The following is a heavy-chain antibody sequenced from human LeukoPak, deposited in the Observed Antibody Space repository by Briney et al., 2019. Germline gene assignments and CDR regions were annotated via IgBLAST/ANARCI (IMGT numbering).Heavy chain of an antibody. CDR3: ARVKGYGSSSGANWFDP. Sequence: ASVKVSCKASGYTFTNYGISWVRQAPGQGLEWMGWISAYNGNTNYAQKVQGRVTRTTDTSTSTAYMELRSLRSEDTAVYYCARVKGYGSSSGANWFDPWGQGTLVTVSS. CDR1: GYTFTNYG. D-gene: IGHD6-6*01. J-gene: IGHJ5*02. V-gene: IGHV1-18*01. CDR2: ISAYNGNT.